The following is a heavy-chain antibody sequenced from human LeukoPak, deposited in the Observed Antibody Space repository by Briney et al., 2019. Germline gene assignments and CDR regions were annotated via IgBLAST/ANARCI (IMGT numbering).Heavy chain of an antibody. Sequence: PGGSLRLSCAASGFTFSSYGMHWVRQAPGKGLERVAVIWYDGSNKYYADSVKGRFTISRDNSKNTPYLQMNSLRAEDTAVYYCARDRSWYDSSGYYHDFDYWGQGTLVTVSS. D-gene: IGHD3-22*01. CDR1: GFTFSSYG. CDR2: IWYDGSNK. V-gene: IGHV3-33*01. CDR3: ARDRSWYDSSGYYHDFDY. J-gene: IGHJ4*02.